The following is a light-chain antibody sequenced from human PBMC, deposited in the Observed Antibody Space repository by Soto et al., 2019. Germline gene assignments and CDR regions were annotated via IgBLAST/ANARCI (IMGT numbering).Light chain of an antibody. Sequence: QLVLTQSPSASASLGASVKLICTLSSGHSNYAIAWHQQQPERGPRYLMRLNSDGSHSKGDGIPDRFSGSSSGAERYLTISSLQSEDEADYYCQTWGTGIHVVFGGGTKLTVL. J-gene: IGLJ2*01. CDR2: LNSDGSH. CDR3: QTWGTGIHVV. CDR1: SGHSNYA. V-gene: IGLV4-69*01.